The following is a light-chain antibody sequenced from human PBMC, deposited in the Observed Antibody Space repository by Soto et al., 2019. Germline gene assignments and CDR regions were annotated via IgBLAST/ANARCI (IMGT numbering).Light chain of an antibody. CDR1: QSVSSY. J-gene: IGKJ1*01. V-gene: IGKV3-11*01. Sequence: EIVLTQSPATLSLSPGERATLSCRASQSVSSYLAWYQQKPGQAPRLLIYDASNRATGIPARFSGSGSGTDVNLTISSLEPEDFAVYYCQQYNDWPPGTFGQGTKVEIK. CDR2: DAS. CDR3: QQYNDWPPGT.